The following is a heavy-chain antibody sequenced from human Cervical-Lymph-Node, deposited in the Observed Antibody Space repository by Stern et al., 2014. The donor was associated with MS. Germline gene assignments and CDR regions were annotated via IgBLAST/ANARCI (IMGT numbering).Heavy chain of an antibody. CDR2: IFPGFGTP. D-gene: IGHD6-13*01. CDR3: ALSSETSDRWYSLGYDL. V-gene: IGHV1-69*01. Sequence: QVQLLQPGAAVTKPGSSLKVSCQASGGTFSKFPSSWVRQAPGQGLEWLGGIFPGFGTPTYAQEFRGRVTITEDVSTSTVYMELSSLRSDDTAVYYCALSSETSDRWYSLGYDLWGQGTLVTVSS. CDR1: GGTFSKFP. J-gene: IGHJ5*02.